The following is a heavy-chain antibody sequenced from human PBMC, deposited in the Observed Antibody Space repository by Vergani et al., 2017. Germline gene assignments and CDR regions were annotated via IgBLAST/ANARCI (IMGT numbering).Heavy chain of an antibody. J-gene: IGHJ5*02. CDR1: GYTFTSNG. Sequence: QVQLVQSGAEVKKPGASVKVSCKASGYTFTSNGISWVRQAPGQGLEWMGWISAYNGNTNYAQKLQGRVTMTTDTSTSTAYMELRSLRSDDTAVYYCARVTTTVGTPEYNWFDPWGQGTLVTVSS. V-gene: IGHV1-18*01. CDR2: ISAYNGNT. CDR3: ARVTTTVGTPEYNWFDP. D-gene: IGHD4-23*01.